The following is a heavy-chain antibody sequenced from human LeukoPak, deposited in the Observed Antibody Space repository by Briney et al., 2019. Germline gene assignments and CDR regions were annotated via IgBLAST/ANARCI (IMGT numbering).Heavy chain of an antibody. CDR3: ARDDYYDSSAYRENPFDV. V-gene: IGHV1-69*13. J-gene: IGHJ3*01. Sequence: GASVKVSYKASGDTFSSYAISWLRQAPGQGLEWMGGIIPILGTTNYAQKFQGRVTITADESTSTLYMELGSLRSEDTAIYYCARDDYYDSSAYRENPFDVWGQGTMVTVSS. D-gene: IGHD3-22*01. CDR1: GDTFSSYA. CDR2: IIPILGTT.